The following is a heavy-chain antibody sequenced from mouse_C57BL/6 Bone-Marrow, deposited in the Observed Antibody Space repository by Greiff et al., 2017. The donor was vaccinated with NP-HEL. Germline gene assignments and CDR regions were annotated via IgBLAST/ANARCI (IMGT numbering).Heavy chain of an antibody. CDR1: GYTFTSYW. CDR3: ARDSGYAFDY. D-gene: IGHD3-2*02. CDR2: INPNNGGT. V-gene: IGHV1-53*01. Sequence: QVQLQQPGTELVKPGASVKLSCKASGYTFTSYWMHWLKQRPGQGLEWIGNINPNNGGTNDNEKFKDKATLTVDKSSSTAYMELSSLTSEVSAVYYCARDSGYAFDYWGQGTTLTVSS. J-gene: IGHJ2*01.